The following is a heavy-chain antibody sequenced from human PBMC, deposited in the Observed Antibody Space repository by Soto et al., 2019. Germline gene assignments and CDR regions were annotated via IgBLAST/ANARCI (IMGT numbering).Heavy chain of an antibody. V-gene: IGHV4-39*01. J-gene: IGHJ4*02. D-gene: IGHD6-13*01. CDR1: GGSISSSSYY. Sequence: PSETLSLTCTVSGGSISSSSYYWGWIRQPPGKGLEWIGSIYYSGSTYYNPSLKSRVTISVDTSKNQFSLKLSSVTAADTAVYYCASSSTVGLSSRYYFDYWGQGTLVTVSS. CDR3: ASSSTVGLSSRYYFDY. CDR2: IYYSGST.